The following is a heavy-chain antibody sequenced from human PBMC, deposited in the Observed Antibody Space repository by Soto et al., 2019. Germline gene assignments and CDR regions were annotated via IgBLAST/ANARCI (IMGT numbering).Heavy chain of an antibody. D-gene: IGHD6-13*01. CDR1: GFTFSNAW. J-gene: IGHJ5*02. Sequence: GGSLRLSCAASGFTFSNAWMTWVRQAPGKGLEWVGRIRSKTGGGTTEYAAPVKGRFTISRDDSKNMLYMQMTSLKTEDTAVNYCTMGLGIAAAGTSWGQGTLVTGSS. V-gene: IGHV3-15*01. CDR2: IRSKTGGGTT. CDR3: TMGLGIAAAGTS.